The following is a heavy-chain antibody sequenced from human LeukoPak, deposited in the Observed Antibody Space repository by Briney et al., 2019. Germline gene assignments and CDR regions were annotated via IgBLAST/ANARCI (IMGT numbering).Heavy chain of an antibody. D-gene: IGHD2-15*01. Sequence: SVKVSCKASGGTFSSYAISWVRQAPGQGLEWMGGIIPIFGTANYAQRFQGRVTITTDESTSTAYMELSRLRSDDTAVYYCARGVLGGYNWFDPWGQGTLVTVSS. V-gene: IGHV1-69*05. CDR2: IIPIFGTA. CDR3: ARGVLGGYNWFDP. J-gene: IGHJ5*02. CDR1: GGTFSSYA.